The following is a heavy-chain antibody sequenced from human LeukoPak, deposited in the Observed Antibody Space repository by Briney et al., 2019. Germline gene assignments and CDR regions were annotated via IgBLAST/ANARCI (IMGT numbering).Heavy chain of an antibody. CDR3: ARGLGDYYDTSDFYYAVAAH. CDR1: GYTFTTYD. V-gene: IGHV1-8*01. Sequence: ASVKVSCKAPGYTFTTYDITWVRQATGQGLEWMGWMNPNSGDTAYAQKFQGRVAMTRDTSISTAYMELSSLRSEDTAVYYCARGLGDYYDTSDFYYAVAAHWGQGTLVTVSS. CDR2: MNPNSGDT. J-gene: IGHJ4*02. D-gene: IGHD3-22*01.